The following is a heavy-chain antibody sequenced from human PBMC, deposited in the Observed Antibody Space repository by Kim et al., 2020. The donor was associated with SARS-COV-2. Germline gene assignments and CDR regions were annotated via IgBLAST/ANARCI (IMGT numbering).Heavy chain of an antibody. D-gene: IGHD6-19*01. CDR1: GGSFSGYY. CDR2: INHSGST. Sequence: SETLSLTCAVYGGSFSGYYWSWIRQPPGKGLEWIGEINHSGSTNYNPSLKSRVTISVDTSKNQFSLKLSSVTAADTAVYYCARDEYSGGWYGQKYYFDYWGQGTLVTVSS. CDR3: ARDEYSGGWYGQKYYFDY. J-gene: IGHJ4*02. V-gene: IGHV4-34*01.